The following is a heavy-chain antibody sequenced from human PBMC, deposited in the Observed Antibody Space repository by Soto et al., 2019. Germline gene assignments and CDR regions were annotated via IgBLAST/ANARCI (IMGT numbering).Heavy chain of an antibody. CDR1: GFTFSSYG. J-gene: IGHJ6*02. CDR2: IWYDGSNK. Sequence: GGSLRLSCAASGFTFSSYGMHWVRQAPGKGLEWVAVIWYDGSNKYYADSVKGRFTISRDNSKNTLYLQMNSLRAEDTAVYYCARDQDYCSSTSCPSPSKYYYYYYGMDVWGQGTTVTVSS. V-gene: IGHV3-33*01. CDR3: ARDQDYCSSTSCPSPSKYYYYYYGMDV. D-gene: IGHD2-2*01.